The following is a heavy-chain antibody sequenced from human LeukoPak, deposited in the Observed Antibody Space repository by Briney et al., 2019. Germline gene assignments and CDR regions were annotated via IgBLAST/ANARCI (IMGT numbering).Heavy chain of an antibody. V-gene: IGHV1-8*03. D-gene: IGHD5-18*01. Sequence: VKVSCKASGYTFTSYDINWVRQATGQGLEWMGWMNPNSGNTGYAQKFRGRVTITRNTSISTAYMELSSLRAEDTAVYYCVQSGYSSGYAEYFQQWGQGTLVTVSS. CDR3: VQSGYSSGYAEYFQQ. CDR2: MNPNSGNT. CDR1: GYTFTSYD. J-gene: IGHJ1*01.